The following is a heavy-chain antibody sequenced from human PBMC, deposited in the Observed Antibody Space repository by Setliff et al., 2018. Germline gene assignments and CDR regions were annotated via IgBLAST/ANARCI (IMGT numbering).Heavy chain of an antibody. CDR1: GVSISSTTYY. V-gene: IGHV4-39*07. CDR2: VSFFGSS. D-gene: IGHD2-8*01. CDR3: ARDPGFHSGTWCPGD. J-gene: IGHJ4*02. Sequence: SETLSLTCTVSGVSISSTTYYWTWVRQPPGKGLEWIGTVSFFGSSYYSPSLKSRLAISLDTSGNRFSLNLTSVTAADTAVYYCARDPGFHSGTWCPGDWGQGTRSPSPQ.